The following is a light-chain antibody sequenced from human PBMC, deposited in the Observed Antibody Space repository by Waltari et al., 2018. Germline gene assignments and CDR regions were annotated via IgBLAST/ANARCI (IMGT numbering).Light chain of an antibody. CDR2: HDD. CDR1: KLGNKY. Sequence: SYELTQPASVSVFPGQTARITCSGDKLGNKYACWYQQKPGQSPVMVMYHDDKRPSGIPDRFYGFNSWKTATLTISGTQAMDEADYYCQAWDSSTDYVFGPGTKVTVL. CDR3: QAWDSSTDYV. V-gene: IGLV3-1*01. J-gene: IGLJ1*01.